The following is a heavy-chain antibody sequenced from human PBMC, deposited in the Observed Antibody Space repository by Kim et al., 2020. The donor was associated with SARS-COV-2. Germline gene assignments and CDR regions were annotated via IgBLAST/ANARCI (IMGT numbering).Heavy chain of an antibody. D-gene: IGHD3-22*01. CDR2: ISSSGSNI. CDR1: GFMLSSYS. V-gene: IGHV3-48*02. Sequence: GGSLRLSCAASGFMLSSYSLNWVRQAPGKGLEWISYISSSGSNIYYADSLKGRFTLSRYNAKNTLYLQMNSLRDEDAAVYYCARDLKGYYSADYWGQGTLVTVSS. CDR3: ARDLKGYYSADY. J-gene: IGHJ4*02.